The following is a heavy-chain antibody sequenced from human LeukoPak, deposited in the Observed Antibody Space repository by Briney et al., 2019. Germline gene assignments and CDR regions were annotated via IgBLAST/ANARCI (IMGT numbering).Heavy chain of an antibody. V-gene: IGHV3-53*01. CDR2: IYSGGST. CDR1: GFTVSSNY. CDR3: TSGLSVRRSNNTPVDY. J-gene: IGHJ4*02. Sequence: GGSLRLSCAASGFTVSSNYMSWVRQAPGKGLEWVSVIYSGGSTYYADSVKGRFTISRDNSKNTAYLQMNSLKTEDTAVYYCTSGLSVRRSNNTPVDYWGQGTLVTVSS. D-gene: IGHD1-1*01.